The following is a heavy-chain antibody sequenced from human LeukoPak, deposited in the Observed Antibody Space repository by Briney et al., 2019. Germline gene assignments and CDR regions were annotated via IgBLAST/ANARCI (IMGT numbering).Heavy chain of an antibody. CDR2: IKSKTDGGTT. D-gene: IGHD3-16*01. V-gene: IGHV3-15*01. CDR1: GFTFSNAW. J-gene: IGHJ4*02. CDR3: TTDAGDHVWGSYLCDY. Sequence: PGGSLRLSCAVSGFTFSNAWMSWVRQAPGKGPEWVGRIKSKTDGGTTDYAAPVKGRFTISRDDSKNTLYLQMNSLKTEDTAVYYCTTDAGDHVWGSYLCDYWGREPWSPSPQ.